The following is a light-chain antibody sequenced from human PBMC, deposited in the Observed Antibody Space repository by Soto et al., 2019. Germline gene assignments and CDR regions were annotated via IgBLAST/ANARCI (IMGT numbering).Light chain of an antibody. CDR2: EGS. CDR1: SGDVGSYNL. Sequence: QSALTQPASVSGPPGQSITISCTGTSGDVGSYNLVSWYQQHPGKAPKLMIYEGSKRPSGVSNRFSGSKSGNTASLTISGLQAEDEADYYCCSYAGSSTFPYVFGTGTKVTVL. CDR3: CSYAGSSTFPYV. J-gene: IGLJ1*01. V-gene: IGLV2-23*03.